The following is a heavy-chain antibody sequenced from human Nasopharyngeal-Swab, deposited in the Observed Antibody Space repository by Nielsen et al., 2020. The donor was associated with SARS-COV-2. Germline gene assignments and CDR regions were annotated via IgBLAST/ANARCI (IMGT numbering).Heavy chain of an antibody. Sequence: GESLKISCAASGFTFSSYEMNWVRQAPGKGLEWVSYISRSTNTQYYADSVKGRFTISRDNAKNSLYLQMHSLRADDTALYYCARDPATGALDHWGQGTLVTVSS. CDR3: ARDPATGALDH. CDR2: ISRSTNTQ. CDR1: GFTFSSYE. J-gene: IGHJ4*02. V-gene: IGHV3-48*03. D-gene: IGHD1-26*01.